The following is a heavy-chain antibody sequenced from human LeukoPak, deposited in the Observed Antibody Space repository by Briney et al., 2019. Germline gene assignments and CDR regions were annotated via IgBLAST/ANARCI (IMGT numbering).Heavy chain of an antibody. Sequence: GGSLRLSCAASGFTFSSSWMAWVRQAPGKGLEWLANIKEDGTTKNYIDSVKGRFTISRDNAKNSLYLQMNSLRAGDTAVYFCARDRAHSCFDLWGQGILVTVAS. CDR3: ARDRAHSCFDL. CDR1: GFTFSSSW. CDR2: IKEDGTTK. J-gene: IGHJ5*02. V-gene: IGHV3-7*04.